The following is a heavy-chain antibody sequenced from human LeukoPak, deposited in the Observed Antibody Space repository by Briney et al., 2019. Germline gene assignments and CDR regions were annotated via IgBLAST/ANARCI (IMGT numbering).Heavy chain of an antibody. J-gene: IGHJ5*02. D-gene: IGHD3-10*01. CDR3: ARERAQWFGELSNWFDP. CDR1: GGSISSGGYF. V-gene: IGHV4-61*02. CDR2: IYTSGST. Sequence: SETLSLTCTVSGGSISSGGYFWSWIRQPAGKGLEWIGRIYTSGSTNYNPSLKSRVTISVDTSKNQFSLKLSSVTAADTAVYYCARERAQWFGELSNWFDPWGQGTLATVSS.